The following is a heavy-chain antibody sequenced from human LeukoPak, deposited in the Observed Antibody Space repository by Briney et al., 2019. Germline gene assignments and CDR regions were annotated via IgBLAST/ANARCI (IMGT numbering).Heavy chain of an antibody. CDR3: ARGSMVAGTDY. CDR1: GFTFSSYS. Sequence: GRSLRLSCAASGFTFSSYSMNWVRQAPGKGLEWVSSISSSSSYIYYADSVKGRFTISRDNAKNSLYLQMNSLRAEDTAVYYCARGSMVAGTDYWGQGTLVTVSS. V-gene: IGHV3-21*01. CDR2: ISSSSSYI. J-gene: IGHJ4*02. D-gene: IGHD6-19*01.